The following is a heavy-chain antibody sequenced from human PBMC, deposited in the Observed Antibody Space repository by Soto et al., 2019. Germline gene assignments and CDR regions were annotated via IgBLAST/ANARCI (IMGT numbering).Heavy chain of an antibody. CDR2: IYYSGST. V-gene: IGHV4-59*01. D-gene: IGHD1-20*01. CDR3: AGIEYKHDAFDI. Sequence: SETLSLTCTVSGGSISSYYWSWIRQPPGKGLEWIGYIYYSGSTNYNPSLKSRVTISVDTSKNQFSLKLSSVTAADTAVYYCAGIEYKHDAFDIWGQGTMVTVSS. J-gene: IGHJ3*02. CDR1: GGSISSYY.